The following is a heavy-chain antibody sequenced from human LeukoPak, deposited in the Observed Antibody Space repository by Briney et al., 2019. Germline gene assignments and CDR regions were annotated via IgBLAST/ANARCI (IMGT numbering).Heavy chain of an antibody. CDR2: IYYGGST. V-gene: IGHV4-59*12. J-gene: IGHJ5*02. CDR3: ARCLGGSTMVRGVHEYDP. CDR1: RDSIGSYY. Sequence: SETLSLTCSVSRDSIGSYYWTWIRQSPGKGLEWIGHIYYGGSTNYSPSLKSRVTISVDTSKNQFSLKLSSVTAADTAVYYCARCLGGSTMVRGVHEYDPWGQGTLVTVSS. D-gene: IGHD3-10*01.